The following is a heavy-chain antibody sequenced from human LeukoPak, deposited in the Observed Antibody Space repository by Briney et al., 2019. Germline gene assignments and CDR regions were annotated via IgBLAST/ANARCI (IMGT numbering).Heavy chain of an antibody. Sequence: GGSLRLSCAASGFTFSSYGMHWVRQAPGKGLEWVAFIRYDGSNKYYADSVKGRFTISRDNSKNTLYLQMNSLRAEDTAVYYCATEENVLFDYRVPGTLIIVFS. CDR1: GFTFSSYG. CDR2: IRYDGSNK. V-gene: IGHV3-30*02. CDR3: ATEENVLFDY. D-gene: IGHD1-1*01. J-gene: IGHJ4*02.